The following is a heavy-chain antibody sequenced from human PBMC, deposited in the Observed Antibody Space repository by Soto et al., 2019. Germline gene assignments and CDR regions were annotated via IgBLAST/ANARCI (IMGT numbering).Heavy chain of an antibody. D-gene: IGHD6-13*01. CDR3: ARVKTGSSWYHTYYYYGMDV. CDR1: GGTFSSYA. Sequence: QVQLVQSGAEVQKPGSSVKVSCKASGGTFSSYAISWVRQAPGQGLEWMGGIIPIFGTANYAQKFQGRVTITADESTSTAYMELSSLRSEDTAVYYCARVKTGSSWYHTYYYYGMDVWGQGTTVTVSS. J-gene: IGHJ6*02. CDR2: IIPIFGTA. V-gene: IGHV1-69*01.